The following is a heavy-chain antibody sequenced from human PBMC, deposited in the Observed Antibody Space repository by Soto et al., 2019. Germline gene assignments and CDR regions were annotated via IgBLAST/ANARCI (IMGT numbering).Heavy chain of an antibody. Sequence: ASVKVSRKASGYTFTSYAMHWVRQAPGHRLEWMGWINAGYSNTKFSQLSQDRVTLTRDTSASIAYMELSSLRSDDTAVYCCARGSSSPTGYYYYGMDVWGQGTTVTVSS. CDR3: ARGSSSPTGYYYYGMDV. CDR1: GYTFTSYA. V-gene: IGHV1-3*01. CDR2: INAGYSNT. D-gene: IGHD6-6*01. J-gene: IGHJ6*02.